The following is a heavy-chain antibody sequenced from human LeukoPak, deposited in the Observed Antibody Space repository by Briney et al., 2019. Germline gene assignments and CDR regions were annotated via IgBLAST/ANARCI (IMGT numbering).Heavy chain of an antibody. V-gene: IGHV4-31*03. CDR3: VRVAGVVAAYDY. D-gene: IGHD2-15*01. CDR2: IYYSGST. CDR1: GGSISSGGYY. Sequence: KASETLSLTCTVSGGSISSGGYYWSWIRQHPGKGLEWIGYIYYSGSTYYNPSLKSRVTISVDTSKNQFSLKLSSVTAADTAVYYCVRVAGVVAAYDYWGQGTLVTVSS. J-gene: IGHJ4*02.